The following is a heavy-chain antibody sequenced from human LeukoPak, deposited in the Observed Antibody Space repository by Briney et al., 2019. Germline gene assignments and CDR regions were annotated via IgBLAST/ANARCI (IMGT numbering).Heavy chain of an antibody. D-gene: IGHD6-19*01. J-gene: IGHJ4*02. V-gene: IGHV3-48*03. CDR3: ARDRTVGVPGTLQFDF. Sequence: GGSLRLSCAASGFTFSSYEMNWVRQAPGKGLEWVSYIDDSGSSIYYADSVKGRFTISRDNAKSSLYLQTNSLRAEDTAVYYCARDRTVGVPGTLQFDFWGQGTLVTVSS. CDR2: IDDSGSSI. CDR1: GFTFSSYE.